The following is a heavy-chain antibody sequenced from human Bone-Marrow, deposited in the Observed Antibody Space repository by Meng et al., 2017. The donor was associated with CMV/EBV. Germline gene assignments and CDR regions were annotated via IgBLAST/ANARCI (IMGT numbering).Heavy chain of an antibody. V-gene: IGHV3-30*04. J-gene: IGHJ3*02. CDR1: GFTFSSYA. D-gene: IGHD1-1*01. CDR2: ISYDGSNK. Sequence: GESLKISCAASGFTFSSYAMHWVRQAPGKGLEWVAVISYDGSNKYYADSVKGRFTISRDNSKNTLYLQMNSLRAEDTAVYYCAREVVAGTTHAFDIWGQGKMVTVSS. CDR3: AREVVAGTTHAFDI.